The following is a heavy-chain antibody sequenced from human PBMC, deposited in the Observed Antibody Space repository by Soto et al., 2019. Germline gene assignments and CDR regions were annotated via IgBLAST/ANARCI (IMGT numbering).Heavy chain of an antibody. Sequence: SETLSLTCTVSGASISNYYWSWIRQPAGKGLECLGRIYASGTTTYNPSLRSRVTMSVDTSKNQFSLKLSSVTAADTAVYYCARVRNRRLDYWGQGTLVTVSS. J-gene: IGHJ4*02. CDR1: GASISNYY. CDR3: ARVRNRRLDY. V-gene: IGHV4-4*07. D-gene: IGHD3-10*01. CDR2: IYASGTT.